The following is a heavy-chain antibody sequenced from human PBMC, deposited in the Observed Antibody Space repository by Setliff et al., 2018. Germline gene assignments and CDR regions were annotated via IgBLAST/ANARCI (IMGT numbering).Heavy chain of an antibody. V-gene: IGHV3-48*03. CDR2: ISSSSTI. J-gene: IGHJ6*03. CDR3: ARVEGVPAPYYMDV. Sequence: GGSLRLSCAASGFTFSSYEVNWVRQAPGKGLEWVSYISSSSTIYYADSVKGRFTISRDNAKNPLYLQMNSLRAEDTAVYYCARVEGVPAPYYMDVWGKGTTVTV. D-gene: IGHD2-2*01. CDR1: GFTFSSYE.